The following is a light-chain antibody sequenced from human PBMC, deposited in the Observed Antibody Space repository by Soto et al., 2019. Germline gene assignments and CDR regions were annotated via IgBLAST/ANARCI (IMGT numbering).Light chain of an antibody. V-gene: IGLV1-40*01. CDR2: GNN. CDR3: QSYDSSLNGWV. CDR1: SFNIGAGYD. Sequence: QSVLTQPPSVSGAPGQRVTISCTGSSFNIGAGYDVHWYQQLPGTAPKLLIYGNNNRPSGVPDRFSGSKSGTSASLAITGLQAEDEADYYCQSYDSSLNGWVFGGGTKLTVL. J-gene: IGLJ3*02.